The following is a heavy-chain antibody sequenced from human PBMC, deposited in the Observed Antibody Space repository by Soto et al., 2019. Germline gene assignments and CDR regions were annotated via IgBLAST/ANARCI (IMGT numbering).Heavy chain of an antibody. CDR2: INSDGSST. D-gene: IGHD5-12*01. CDR3: ARGGWLQYYFDY. Sequence: EVQLVESGGGLVQPGGSLRLSCAASGFTFSSYWMHWVRQAPGKGLVWVSRINSDGSSTSYADSVKGRFSISRDNDKNTLYLQMNSLRAEDTAVYYCARGGWLQYYFDYWVQGTLVTVSS. V-gene: IGHV3-74*01. CDR1: GFTFSSYW. J-gene: IGHJ4*02.